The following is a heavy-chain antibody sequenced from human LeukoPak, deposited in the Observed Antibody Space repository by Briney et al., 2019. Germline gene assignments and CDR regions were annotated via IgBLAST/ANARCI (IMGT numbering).Heavy chain of an antibody. CDR2: ISGSGGST. D-gene: IGHD3-10*01. V-gene: IGHV3-23*01. J-gene: IGHJ3*02. CDR3: AKVHRRYYGSGSPTLDAFDI. CDR1: GFTLSSYA. Sequence: PGGSLRLSCAASGFTLSSYAMSWVRQAPGKGLEWVSAISGSGGSTYYADSVKGRFTISRDNSKNTLYLQMNSLRAEDTAVYYCAKVHRRYYGSGSPTLDAFDIWGQGTMVTVSS.